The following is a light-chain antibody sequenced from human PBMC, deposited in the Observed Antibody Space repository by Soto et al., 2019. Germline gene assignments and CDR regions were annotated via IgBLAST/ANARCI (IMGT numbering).Light chain of an antibody. CDR1: SSNIGAGYD. Sequence: QTVVTQPPSVSGAPGQRVTISCTGSSSNIGAGYDVHWYQQLPGTAPKLLIFGNNNRPSGVPNRFSSSRSGTSASLAITGLQAEDEADYYCQSYDSSLSGVVFGGGTKLTVL. CDR3: QSYDSSLSGVV. V-gene: IGLV1-40*01. CDR2: GNN. J-gene: IGLJ2*01.